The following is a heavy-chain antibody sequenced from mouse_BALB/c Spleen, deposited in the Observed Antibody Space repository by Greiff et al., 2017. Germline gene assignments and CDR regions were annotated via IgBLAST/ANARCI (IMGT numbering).Heavy chain of an antibody. CDR3: ARALDSSGYVGFDY. CDR2: ISTYYGDA. V-gene: IGHV1S137*01. J-gene: IGHJ2*01. D-gene: IGHD3-2*01. CDR1: GYTFTDYA. Sequence: QVQLKESGAELVRPGVSVKISCKGSGYTFTDYAMHWVKQSHAKSLEWIGVISTYYGDASYNQKFKGKATMTVDKSSSTAYMELARLTSEDSAIYYCARALDSSGYVGFDYWGQGTTLTVSS.